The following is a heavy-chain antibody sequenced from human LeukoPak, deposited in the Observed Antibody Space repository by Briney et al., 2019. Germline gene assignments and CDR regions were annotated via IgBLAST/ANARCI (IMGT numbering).Heavy chain of an antibody. CDR2: INHSGST. V-gene: IGHV4-34*01. CDR1: AGSFSGYY. Sequence: PSETLSLTFAVYAGSFSGYYWSWIRQPPGKGLEWIGEINHSGSTNYNPSLKSRVTISVDTSKNQFSLKLSSVTAADTAVYYCARVSRWTDYWGQGTLVTVSS. D-gene: IGHD4-23*01. CDR3: ARVSRWTDY. J-gene: IGHJ4*02.